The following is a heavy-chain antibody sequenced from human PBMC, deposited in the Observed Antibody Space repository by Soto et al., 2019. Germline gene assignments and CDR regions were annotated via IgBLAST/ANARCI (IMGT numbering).Heavy chain of an antibody. CDR1: GGTFSSYP. CDR3: ARTGIAAHPPIVRVRFNP. CDR2: TIPIFGTA. D-gene: IGHD6-6*01. V-gene: IGHV1-69*13. Sequence: SVKVSCKASGGTFSSYPISWVRQAPGQGLEWMGGTIPIFGTANYAQKFQGSVTITADESTSTAYMELSSLRSEDTALYYCARTGIAAHPPIVRVRFNPWGQGSLVTVSS. J-gene: IGHJ5*02.